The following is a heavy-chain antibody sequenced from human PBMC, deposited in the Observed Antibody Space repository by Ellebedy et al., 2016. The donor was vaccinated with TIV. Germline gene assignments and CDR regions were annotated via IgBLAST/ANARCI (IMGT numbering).Heavy chain of an antibody. Sequence: MPSETPSLTCTVSGGSISSYYWSWIRQPPGKGLEWIASLYYSGTTNYNPSLKSRVTISVDTSKNQISLTLMSSVSAADTAVYYCARVAITAAVGGGFFDLWGRGTLVTVSS. CDR3: ARVAITAAVGGGFFDL. V-gene: IGHV4-59*01. J-gene: IGHJ2*01. CDR2: LYYSGTT. CDR1: GGSISSYY. D-gene: IGHD6-13*01.